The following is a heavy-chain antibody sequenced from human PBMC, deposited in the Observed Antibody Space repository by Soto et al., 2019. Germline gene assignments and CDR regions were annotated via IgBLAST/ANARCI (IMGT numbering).Heavy chain of an antibody. CDR2: IYYSGST. J-gene: IGHJ4*02. CDR3: DRAAQGSRYSYAYEY. V-gene: IGHV4-30-4*01. CDR1: GGSISSGDHY. Sequence: PSETLSLTCTVSGGSISSGDHYWSWIRQPPGKGLEWIGYIYYSGSTYYNPSLKSRVTISVDTSKNQFSLKMSSVNAADTAVYYCDRAAQGSRYSYAYEYWGQGTLVTVS. D-gene: IGHD5-18*01.